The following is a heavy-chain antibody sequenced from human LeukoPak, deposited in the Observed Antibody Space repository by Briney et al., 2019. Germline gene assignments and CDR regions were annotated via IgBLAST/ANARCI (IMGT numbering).Heavy chain of an antibody. CDR2: IKQDGSEK. Sequence: GGSLRLSCAASGFTFSSYCMSWVRQAPGKGLEWVANIKQDGSEKYYVDSVKGRFTISRDNAKNSLYLQMNSLRAEDTAVYYCAKGTRDYYYYGMDVWGQGTTVTVSS. CDR1: GFTFSSYC. V-gene: IGHV3-7*01. J-gene: IGHJ6*02. CDR3: AKGTRDYYYYGMDV.